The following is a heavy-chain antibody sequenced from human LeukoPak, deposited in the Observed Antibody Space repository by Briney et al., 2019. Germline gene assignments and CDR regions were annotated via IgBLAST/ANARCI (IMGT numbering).Heavy chain of an antibody. CDR3: ARVKLESFDY. Sequence: SVKVSCKASGGIFTSYTISWVRQAPGQGLEWMGGIIPIFGTANYAQKFQGRVTITADESTSTAYMELSSLRSEDTAVYYCARVKLESFDYWGQGTLVTVSS. V-gene: IGHV1-69*13. CDR2: IIPIFGTA. CDR1: GGIFTSYT. D-gene: IGHD1-1*01. J-gene: IGHJ4*02.